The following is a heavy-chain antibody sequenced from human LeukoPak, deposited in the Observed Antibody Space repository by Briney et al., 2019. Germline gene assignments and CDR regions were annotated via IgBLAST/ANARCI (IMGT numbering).Heavy chain of an antibody. V-gene: IGHV3-9*01. J-gene: IGHJ4*02. CDR3: AKDSMRYCSSTSCYFFDY. CDR2: ISWNSGSI. D-gene: IGHD2-2*01. Sequence: GRSLRLSCAASGFTFDDYAMHWVQQAPGKGLEWVSGISWNSGSIGYADSVKGRFTISRDNAKNSLYLQMNSLRAEDTALYYCAKDSMRYCSSTSCYFFDYWGQGTLVTVSS. CDR1: GFTFDDYA.